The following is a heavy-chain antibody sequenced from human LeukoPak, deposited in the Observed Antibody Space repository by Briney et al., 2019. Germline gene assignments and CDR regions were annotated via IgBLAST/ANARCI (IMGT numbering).Heavy chain of an antibody. CDR3: ARSILNSGGSCCWYYFDY. D-gene: IGHD2-15*01. CDR1: GGSITNTNY. V-gene: IGHV4-4*02. CDR2: VNLQGST. J-gene: IGHJ4*02. Sequence: SGTLSLTCGVSGGSITNTNYWTWVRQPPGKGLEWIGEVNLQGSTNYNPSLMGRVAISVDTSENHISLQLTSVTAADTAVYYCARSILNSGGSCCWYYFDYWGQGTLVTVPS.